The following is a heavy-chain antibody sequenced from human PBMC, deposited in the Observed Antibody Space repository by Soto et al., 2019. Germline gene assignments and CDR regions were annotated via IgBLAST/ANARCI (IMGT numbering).Heavy chain of an antibody. V-gene: IGHV3-23*01. D-gene: IGHD2-15*01. J-gene: IGHJ4*02. CDR2: IFGSGDST. CDR3: AKDHIVVVVAGIPGY. Sequence: GGSLRLSCAASGFTFSNYAMSWVRQAPGKGLEWVSAIFGSGDSTYYADSVQGRFTISRDNSKNTLYLQMNSLRAEDTAVYYCAKDHIVVVVAGIPGYWGQGTLVTVS. CDR1: GFTFSNYA.